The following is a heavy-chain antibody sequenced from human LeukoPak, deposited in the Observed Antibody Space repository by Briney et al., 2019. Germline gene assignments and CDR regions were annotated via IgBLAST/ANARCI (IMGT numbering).Heavy chain of an antibody. Sequence: ASVKVSCKASGYTFTSYAMHWVRQAPGQRLEWMGWINAGNGTTKYSQKFQGRVTITRDTSASTAYMELSSLRSEDTAVYYCARDYTYGMDVWGKGTTVTVSS. J-gene: IGHJ6*04. V-gene: IGHV1-3*01. CDR2: INAGNGTT. D-gene: IGHD4-11*01. CDR1: GYTFTSYA. CDR3: ARDYTYGMDV.